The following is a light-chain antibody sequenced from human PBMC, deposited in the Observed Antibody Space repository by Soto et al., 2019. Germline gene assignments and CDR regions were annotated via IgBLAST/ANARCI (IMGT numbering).Light chain of an antibody. V-gene: IGLV2-14*03. CDR1: SSDVGGYNY. Sequence: QSALTQPASVSGSPGQSITISCTGTSSDVGGYNYVSWYQQHPGKAPRLLIYDVTRRPSGVSNRFSDSKSGNTASLTISGLQAEDEADYYCISYTSTSALGVFGAGTKLTVL. CDR2: DVT. J-gene: IGLJ3*02. CDR3: ISYTSTSALGV.